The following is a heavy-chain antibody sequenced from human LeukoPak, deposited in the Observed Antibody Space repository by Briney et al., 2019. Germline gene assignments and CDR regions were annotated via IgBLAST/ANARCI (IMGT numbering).Heavy chain of an antibody. V-gene: IGHV3-23*01. D-gene: IGHD6-13*01. CDR2: ISGSGGST. CDR1: GFTFSSYA. CDR3: AKGFFPPGIAAAIPFDY. Sequence: QPGGSLRLSCAASGFTFSSYAMSWVRQAPGKGLEWVSAISGSGGSTYYADSVKGRFTISRDNSKNTLYLQMNSLRAEDTAVYYCAKGFFPPGIAAAIPFDYWGQGTLVTVSS. J-gene: IGHJ4*02.